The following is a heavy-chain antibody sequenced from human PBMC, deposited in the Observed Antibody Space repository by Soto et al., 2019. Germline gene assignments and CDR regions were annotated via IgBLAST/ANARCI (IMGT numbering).Heavy chain of an antibody. CDR3: AREWGYDSNDYYYAY. V-gene: IGHV1-69*01. J-gene: IGHJ4*02. CDR2: IIPIFGTA. D-gene: IGHD3-22*01. CDR1: GGTFSRHA. Sequence: QVQLVQSGAEVRKPGSSVKVSCKASGGTFSRHAISWVRQAPGQGLEWMGGIIPIFGTANHAQKFQGRVTIIANESTSTVYMELSSLRSEDTDMYYCAREWGYDSNDYYYAYWGQGTLVIVSS.